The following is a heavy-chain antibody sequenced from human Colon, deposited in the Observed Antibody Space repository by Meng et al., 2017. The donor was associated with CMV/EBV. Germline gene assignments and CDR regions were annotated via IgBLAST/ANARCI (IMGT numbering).Heavy chain of an antibody. D-gene: IGHD3-16*01. J-gene: IGHJ4*02. CDR2: IKSKTDGGTT. V-gene: IGHV3-15*01. Sequence: CAASGFTFSSAWMSWVRKAPGKGMEWVGRIKSKTDGGTTDYAAPVKGRFTISRDDSKNTLYLQMNSLKTEDTAVYYCTTALGDDFDYWGQGTLVTVSS. CDR1: GFTFSSAW. CDR3: TTALGDDFDY.